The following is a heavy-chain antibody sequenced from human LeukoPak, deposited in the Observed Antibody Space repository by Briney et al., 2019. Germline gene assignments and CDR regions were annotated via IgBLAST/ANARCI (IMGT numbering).Heavy chain of an antibody. V-gene: IGHV4-59*12. CDR1: GGSISSYY. D-gene: IGHD3-10*01. CDR3: ARLPGLTSFDY. Sequence: SETLSLTCTVSGGSISSYYWSWIRQPPGKGLEWIGYIYYSGSTNYNPSLKSRVTISVDTSKNQFSLKLSSVTAADTAVYYCARLPGLTSFDYWGQGTLVTVSS. CDR2: IYYSGST. J-gene: IGHJ4*02.